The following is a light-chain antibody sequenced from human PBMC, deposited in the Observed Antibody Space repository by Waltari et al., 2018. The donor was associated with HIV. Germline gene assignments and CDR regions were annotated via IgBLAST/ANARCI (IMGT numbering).Light chain of an antibody. Sequence: SYVLTQPPSVSVAPGQAARISCGGFDIGSKSVHWYQQKPGQAPLLVVYDDDDRPSGIPERLSGSNSENTAALTISRVEAGDEADYYCQVWDSSSDHSVFGTGTKVTVL. V-gene: IGLV3-21*02. CDR3: QVWDSSSDHSV. CDR2: DDD. CDR1: DIGSKS. J-gene: IGLJ1*01.